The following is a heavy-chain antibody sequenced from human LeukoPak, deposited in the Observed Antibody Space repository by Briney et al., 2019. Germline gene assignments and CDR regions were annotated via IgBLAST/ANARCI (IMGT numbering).Heavy chain of an antibody. Sequence: ASVEVSCKASGYTFTGYSMHWVRGAPGHGLGWMGWINPNSGGTNYAQKFQGRVTMTRDTSISTAYMELSRLRSDDTAVYYCATYYDFWSGYYSVDYWGQGTLVTVSS. CDR2: INPNSGGT. D-gene: IGHD3-3*01. V-gene: IGHV1-2*02. J-gene: IGHJ4*02. CDR3: ATYYDFWSGYYSVDY. CDR1: GYTFTGYS.